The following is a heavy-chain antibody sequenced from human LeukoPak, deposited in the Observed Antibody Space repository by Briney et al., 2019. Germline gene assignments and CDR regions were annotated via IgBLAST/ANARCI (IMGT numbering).Heavy chain of an antibody. CDR3: ARDPRGPFDY. Sequence: SETLSLTCAVYGGSFSGYYWSWIRQPPGKGLEWIGEINHSGSTNYNPSLKSRVTISVDTSKNQFSLKLSSVTAADTAVYYCARDPRGPFDYWGQGTLVTVSS. V-gene: IGHV4-34*01. CDR1: GGSFSGYY. CDR2: INHSGST. J-gene: IGHJ4*02.